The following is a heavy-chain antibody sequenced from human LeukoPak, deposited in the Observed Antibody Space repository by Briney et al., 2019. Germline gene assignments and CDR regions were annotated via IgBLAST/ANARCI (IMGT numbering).Heavy chain of an antibody. D-gene: IGHD6-6*01. V-gene: IGHV3-53*01. Sequence: PGGSLRLSCGASGFTVSSNYMNWVRQAPGKGLEWVSVIYSGGFTYFADSVKGRFTISRDNSKNTMYLQMNNLRAEDTAVYYCARGSDGDYWGQGTLVTVSS. CDR2: IYSGGFT. J-gene: IGHJ4*02. CDR1: GFTVSSNY. CDR3: ARGSDGDY.